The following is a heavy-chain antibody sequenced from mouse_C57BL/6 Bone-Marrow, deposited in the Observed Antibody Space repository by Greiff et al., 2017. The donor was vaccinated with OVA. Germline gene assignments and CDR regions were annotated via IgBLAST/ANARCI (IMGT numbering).Heavy chain of an antibody. CDR3: ARLYYYGRFAY. V-gene: IGHV5-4*01. CDR1: GFTFSSYA. Sequence: EVHLVESGEGLVKPGGSLKLSCAASGFTFSSYAMSWVRQTPEKRLEWVATISDGGSYTYYPDNVKGRFTISRDNAKNNLYLQMSHLKSEDTAMYYCARLYYYGRFAYWGQGTLVTVSA. D-gene: IGHD1-1*01. CDR2: ISDGGSYT. J-gene: IGHJ3*01.